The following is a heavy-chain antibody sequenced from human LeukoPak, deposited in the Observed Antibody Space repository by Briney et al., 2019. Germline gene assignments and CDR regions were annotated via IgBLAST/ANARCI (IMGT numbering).Heavy chain of an antibody. D-gene: IGHD6-6*01. J-gene: IGHJ6*02. CDR3: ARDRRYGMDV. CDR2: ISYDGSNK. Sequence: GGSLRLSCAASGFTFSSYAMHWVRQAPGKGLEWVAVISYDGSNKYYADSVKGRFTISRDNSKNTLYPQMNSLRAEDTAVYYCARDRRYGMDVWGQGTTVTVSS. V-gene: IGHV3-30-3*01. CDR1: GFTFSSYA.